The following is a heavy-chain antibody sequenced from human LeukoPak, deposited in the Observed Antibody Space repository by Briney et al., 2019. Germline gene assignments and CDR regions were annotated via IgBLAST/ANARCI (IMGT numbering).Heavy chain of an antibody. D-gene: IGHD5-12*01. V-gene: IGHV4-59*01. J-gene: IGHJ6*03. CDR2: IYYSGST. Sequence: SETLSLTCTVSGGSISSYYWSWIRQPPGKGLEWIGYIYYSGSTNYNPSLKSRVTISVDTSKNQFSLKLSSVTAADTAVYYCARGSRAIVATKFARGRYMDVWGKGTTVTVSS. CDR3: ARGSRAIVATKFARGRYMDV. CDR1: GGSISSYY.